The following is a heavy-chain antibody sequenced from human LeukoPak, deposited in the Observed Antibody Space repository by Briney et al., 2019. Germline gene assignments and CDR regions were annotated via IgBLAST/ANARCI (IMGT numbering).Heavy chain of an antibody. D-gene: IGHD3-3*01. CDR1: GYTFTSYD. CDR2: MNPNSGNT. CDR3: ARVKGPVRFLEWLPRHYYGMDV. J-gene: IGHJ6*02. V-gene: IGHV1-8*01. Sequence: ASVKVSCKASGYTFTSYDINWVRQATGQGLEWMGWMNPNSGNTGYAQKFQGRVTMTRNTSISTAYIELSSLRSEDTAVYYCARVKGPVRFLEWLPRHYYGMDVWGQGTTVTVSS.